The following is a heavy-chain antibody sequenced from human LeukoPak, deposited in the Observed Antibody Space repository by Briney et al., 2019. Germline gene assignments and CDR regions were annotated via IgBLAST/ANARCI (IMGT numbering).Heavy chain of an antibody. CDR2: INPDGSER. CDR1: GFSFSSYY. D-gene: IGHD6-19*01. J-gene: IGHJ6*02. V-gene: IGHV3-7*03. CDR3: TRDLAAVPGPRMDV. Sequence: GGSLRLSCAASGFSFSSYYMSWVRQAPGKGLEWVALINPDGSERYYVDSVKGRFTISRDDAKNSLYLQMDSLRDDDTAMYFCTRDLAAVPGPRMDVWGQGTTVTVSS.